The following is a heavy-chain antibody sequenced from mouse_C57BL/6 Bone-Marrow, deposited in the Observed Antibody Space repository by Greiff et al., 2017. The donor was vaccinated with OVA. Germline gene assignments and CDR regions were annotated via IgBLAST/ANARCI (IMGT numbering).Heavy chain of an antibody. D-gene: IGHD1-1*01. CDR3: ARYKGRVAVDYFDY. Sequence: EVMLVESGGGLVQPGDSLSLSCAASGFTFTNYYMSWVRQPPGKALEWLAFIRNKPNGSTTEYSASVKGRFTISRDNSQSILYLQMNALGAEDSATYYCARYKGRVAVDYFDYWGQGTALTVSS. CDR2: IRNKPNGSTT. V-gene: IGHV7-3*01. J-gene: IGHJ2*01. CDR1: GFTFTNYY.